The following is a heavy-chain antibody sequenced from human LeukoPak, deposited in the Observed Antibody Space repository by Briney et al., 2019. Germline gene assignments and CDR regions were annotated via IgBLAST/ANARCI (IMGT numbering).Heavy chain of an antibody. CDR1: GFTFSSYS. V-gene: IGHV3-21*01. Sequence: GGSLRLSCAASGFTFSSYSMNWVRQAPGKGLEWVSSISSSSSYIYYADSVKGRFTISRDNAKNSLYLQMNSLRAEDTAVYYCARSGITTVTDDDAFDIWGQGTMVTVSS. D-gene: IGHD4-17*01. J-gene: IGHJ3*02. CDR3: ARSGITTVTDDDAFDI. CDR2: ISSSSSYI.